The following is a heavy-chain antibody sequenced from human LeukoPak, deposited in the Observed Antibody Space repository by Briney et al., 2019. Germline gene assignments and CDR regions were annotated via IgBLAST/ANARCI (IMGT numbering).Heavy chain of an antibody. CDR3: ARRGGSGRAFDY. V-gene: IGHV4-39*01. Sequence: MPSETLSLTCSVSGASISGGTYYWGWIRQPPGKGLEWIGSIYYTGSTYDNPSLKSRVTISVDTSKNQFSLKLSSVTAADTAVYYCARRGGSGRAFDYWGREPWSPSPQ. J-gene: IGHJ4*02. CDR1: GASISGGTYY. D-gene: IGHD1-26*01. CDR2: IYYTGST.